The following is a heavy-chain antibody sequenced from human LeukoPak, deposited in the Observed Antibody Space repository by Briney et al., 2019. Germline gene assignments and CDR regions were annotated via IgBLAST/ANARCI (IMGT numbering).Heavy chain of an antibody. D-gene: IGHD3-10*01. CDR3: TKRRNALSGSFYNWIFDY. CDR1: GLTFRSYV. Sequence: GGSLRLSCSASGLTFRSYVMRWVRQAPGKGLDWVSAISGSGGITYHADSVKGRVTISRDNSKATVYLQMNNLKAEDTAIYYCTKRRNALSGSFYNWIFDYWGQGTLVTVSS. CDR2: ISGSGGIT. J-gene: IGHJ4*02. V-gene: IGHV3-23*01.